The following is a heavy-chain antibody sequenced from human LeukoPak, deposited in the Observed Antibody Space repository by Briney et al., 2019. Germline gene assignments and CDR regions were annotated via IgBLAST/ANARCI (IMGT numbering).Heavy chain of an antibody. CDR3: ARQADSRLDFDY. J-gene: IGHJ4*02. D-gene: IGHD3-22*01. CDR1: GGSFSGYY. Sequence: SETLSLTGAVYGGSFSGYYWSWIRQPPGKGLEWIGEINHSGSTNYNPSLKSRVTISVDTSKNQFSLKLSSVTAADTAVYYCARQADSRLDFDYWGQGTLVTVSS. CDR2: INHSGST. V-gene: IGHV4-34*01.